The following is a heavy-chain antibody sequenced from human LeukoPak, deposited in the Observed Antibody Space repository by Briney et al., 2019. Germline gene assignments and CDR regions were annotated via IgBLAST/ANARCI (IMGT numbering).Heavy chain of an antibody. J-gene: IGHJ4*02. CDR2: ISNSGSYT. D-gene: IGHD1-26*01. V-gene: IGHV3-11*06. CDR3: ARDRGVGTPDY. CDR1: GFRFGDDY. Sequence: GGSLRLSCAVSGFRFGDDYMSWIRQAPGQGLEWVSYISNSGSYTNYADSVKGRLTISRDNAKNSLYLQMNSLRDEDTAVYYCARDRGVGTPDYWGQGTLVTVSS.